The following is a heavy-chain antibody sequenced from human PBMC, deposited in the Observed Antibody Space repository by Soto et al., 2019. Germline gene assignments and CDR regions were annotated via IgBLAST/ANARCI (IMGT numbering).Heavy chain of an antibody. D-gene: IGHD2-2*01. CDR1: GFTFGDYY. CDR2: ISSGGFIT. CDR3: ATGVVPATKWGYYSYGLDV. J-gene: IGHJ6*02. Sequence: GRSLRLSGAASGFTFGDYYMSWIRQAPGKGLEWVSYISSGGFITYYADSVKGRFTTSWDKAKNSLYLQMNTLSANDTAVYYCATGVVPATKWGYYSYGLDVWGQGTTVTVSS. V-gene: IGHV3-11*01.